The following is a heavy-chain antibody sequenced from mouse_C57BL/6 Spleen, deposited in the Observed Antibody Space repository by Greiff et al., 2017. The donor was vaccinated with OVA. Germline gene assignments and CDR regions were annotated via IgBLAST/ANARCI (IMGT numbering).Heavy chain of an antibody. CDR2: IYWDYDK. V-gene: IGHV8-12*01. CDR3: ARRADDYARWYFDV. CDR1: GFSLGTSGMG. D-gene: IGHD2-4*01. Sequence: QVTLKVSGPGILQSSQTLSLTCSFSGFSLGTSGMGVSWIRQPSGKGLEWLAHIYWDYDKRYNPSLKSRLTIAKDTSRNQGFLKITSVDTADTATYYGARRADDYARWYFDVWGTGTTVTVSS. J-gene: IGHJ1*03.